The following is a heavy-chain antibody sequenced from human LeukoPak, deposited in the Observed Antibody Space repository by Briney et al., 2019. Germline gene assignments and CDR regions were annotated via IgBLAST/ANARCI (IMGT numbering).Heavy chain of an antibody. V-gene: IGHV4-34*01. J-gene: IGHJ4*02. CDR3: ASRIAVAGHRDY. Sequence: PSETLSLTCAVYGGSFSGYYWSWIRQPPGKGLEWIGEINHSGSTNYNPSLKSRVTISVDTSKNQFSLKLSSVTAADTAVYYCASRIAVAGHRDYWGQGTLVTVSS. CDR2: INHSGST. D-gene: IGHD6-19*01. CDR1: GGSFSGYY.